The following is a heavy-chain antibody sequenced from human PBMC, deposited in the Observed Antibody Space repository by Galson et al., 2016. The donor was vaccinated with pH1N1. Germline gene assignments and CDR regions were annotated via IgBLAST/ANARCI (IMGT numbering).Heavy chain of an antibody. CDR3: ARGSGRAIGYHYYMDV. D-gene: IGHD3-10*01. V-gene: IGHV1-69*13. Sequence: SVKVSCKASGGTFKTHTVSWVRQAPGQGLEWMGGINPAFGAPNYAQNFQGRVSITADASRSAANMELSGLRADATAVYYCARGSGRAIGYHYYMDVWGKGTPVIVSS. CDR1: GGTFKTHT. CDR2: INPAFGAP. J-gene: IGHJ6*03.